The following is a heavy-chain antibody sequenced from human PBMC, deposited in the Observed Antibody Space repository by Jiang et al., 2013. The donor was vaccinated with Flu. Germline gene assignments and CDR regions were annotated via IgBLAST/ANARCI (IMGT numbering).Heavy chain of an antibody. V-gene: IGHV3-53*04. CDR1: GFTFSTTY. Sequence: SCAASGFTFSTTYMTWVRQAPGKGLEWVSVIYNDGSTYYADSVKGRFTISSHNSMNTLYLQLNGLRADDTAIYYCARGGSNPYYNYGVDVWGQGTTVIVSS. CDR2: IYNDGST. J-gene: IGHJ6*02. CDR3: ARGGSNPYYNYGVDV. D-gene: IGHD3-10*01.